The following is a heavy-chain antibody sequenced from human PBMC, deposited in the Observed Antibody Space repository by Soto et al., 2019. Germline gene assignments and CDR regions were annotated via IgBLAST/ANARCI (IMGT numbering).Heavy chain of an antibody. CDR3: ARDVLRFLEWLLYPYYYGMDV. J-gene: IGHJ6*02. CDR2: VSAYNGNT. V-gene: IGHV1-18*01. CDR1: GYTFTSYG. Sequence: QVQLVQSGAEVKKPGASVKVSCKASGYTFTSYGISWVRQAPGQGLEWMGWVSAYNGNTNYAQKLQGRVTMTTDTSTSTAYMELRSLRSDDTAVYYCARDVLRFLEWLLYPYYYGMDVWGQGTTVTVSS. D-gene: IGHD3-3*01.